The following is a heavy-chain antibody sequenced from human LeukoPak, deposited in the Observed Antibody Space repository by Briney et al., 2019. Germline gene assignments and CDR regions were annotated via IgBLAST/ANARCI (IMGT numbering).Heavy chain of an antibody. CDR2: IYYSGST. V-gene: IGHV4-30-4*01. CDR3: ARGRFLEWRNYYYGMDV. Sequence: SETLSLTCTVSGGSISSGDYYWSWIRQPPGKGLEWIGYIYYSGSTYYNPSLKSRVTISVDTSKNQFSLELSSVTAADTAVYYCARGRFLEWRNYYYGMDVWGQGTTVTVSS. J-gene: IGHJ6*02. D-gene: IGHD3-3*01. CDR1: GGSISSGDYY.